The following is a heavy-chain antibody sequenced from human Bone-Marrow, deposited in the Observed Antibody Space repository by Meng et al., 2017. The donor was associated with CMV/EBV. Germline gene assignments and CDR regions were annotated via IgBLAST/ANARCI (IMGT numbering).Heavy chain of an antibody. Sequence: SLKISCAVSGFTFFSYAMHWVRQAPGKGLEWVAVISYDGGNKYYADFVKGRFTISRDNSRDTLFLQMSSLRAEDTAVYYCARGLLYCGGDCYTNYYDLCGRATLVTVSS. CDR3: ARGLLYCGGDCYTNYYDL. D-gene: IGHD2-21*01. V-gene: IGHV3-30-3*01. CDR2: ISYDGGNK. J-gene: IGHJ2*01. CDR1: GFTFFSYA.